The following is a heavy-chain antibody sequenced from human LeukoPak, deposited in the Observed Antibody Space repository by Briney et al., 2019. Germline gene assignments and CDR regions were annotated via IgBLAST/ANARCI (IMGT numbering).Heavy chain of an antibody. J-gene: IGHJ6*03. CDR2: IYTSGST. CDR1: GGSISSYY. Sequence: SETLSLTCTVSGGSISSYYWSWIRQPAGKELEWIGRIYTSGSTNYNPSLKSRVTMSVDTSKNQFSLKLSSVTAADTAVYYCARGKYYYDSSGYQYYYYYMDVWGKGTTVTISS. CDR3: ARGKYYYDSSGYQYYYYYMDV. V-gene: IGHV4-4*07. D-gene: IGHD3-22*01.